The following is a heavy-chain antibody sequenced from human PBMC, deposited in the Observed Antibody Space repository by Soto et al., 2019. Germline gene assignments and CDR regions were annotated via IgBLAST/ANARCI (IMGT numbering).Heavy chain of an antibody. CDR1: GYTFTGYY. CDR3: ARAPGTTAYYGMDV. CDR2: INPNRGGT. J-gene: IGHJ6*02. D-gene: IGHD1-1*01. Sequence: QVQLVQSGAEVKKPGASVKVSCKASGYTFTGYYMHWVRQAPGQGLEWMGWINPNRGGTNYAQKLQGWVTMTRDTSSSTAYMELSRLRSGDTAVYYCARAPGTTAYYGMDVWGQGTTVTVSS. V-gene: IGHV1-2*04.